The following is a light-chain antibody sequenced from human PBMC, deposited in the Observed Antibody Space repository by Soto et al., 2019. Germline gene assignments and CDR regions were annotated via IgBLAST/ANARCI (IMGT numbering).Light chain of an antibody. CDR2: DVS. V-gene: IGLV2-14*03. J-gene: IGLJ1*01. CDR3: SSYTSTSTYV. CDR1: SSDIGNYNY. Sequence: QSVLTQPDSVSGSPGQSAAISCTAASSDIGNYNYVSWYQQRPGKVPKLIIHDVSDRPSGVSDRFSGSKSGNTASLTISGLQAEDEADYYCSSYTSTSTYVFGTGTKVTVL.